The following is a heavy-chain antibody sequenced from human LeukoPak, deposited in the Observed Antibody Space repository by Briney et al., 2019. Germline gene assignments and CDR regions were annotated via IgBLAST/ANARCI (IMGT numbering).Heavy chain of an antibody. CDR3: ARHLPDTVTDAFDI. D-gene: IGHD4-17*01. Sequence: SETLSLTCTISGGSISSSRYYWGWIRQPPGKGLEWIGSIYYIGSTYYNPSLKSRVTISVDTSKNQFSLKLSSMTASDTAVYYCARHLPDTVTDAFDIWGQGTMVTVSS. V-gene: IGHV4-39*01. CDR1: GGSISSSRYY. CDR2: IYYIGST. J-gene: IGHJ3*02.